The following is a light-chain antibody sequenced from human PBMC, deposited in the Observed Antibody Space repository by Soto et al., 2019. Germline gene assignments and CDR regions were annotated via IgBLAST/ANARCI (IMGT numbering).Light chain of an antibody. CDR2: RNN. J-gene: IGLJ1*01. CDR3: AAWDDSLSGYV. Sequence: QSVLTQPPSASGTPGQRATIFGSGSSSNIGSNYVYWYQQLPGTAPKLLIYRNNQRPSGVPDRFSGSKSGTSASLAISGLRSEDEADYYCAAWDDSLSGYVFGTGTKLTVL. V-gene: IGLV1-47*01. CDR1: SSNIGSNY.